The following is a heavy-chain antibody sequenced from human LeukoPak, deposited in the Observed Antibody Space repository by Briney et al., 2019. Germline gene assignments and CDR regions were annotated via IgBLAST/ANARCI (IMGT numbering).Heavy chain of an antibody. Sequence: GGSLRLSCAASGFAFSSYEMNWVRQAPGKGLEWVSYIGNSGRTIYYADSLKGRFTISRDNAKNSLYLQMNSLRAEDTAVYYCARMRYGSGSDFDYWGQGTLVTVSS. V-gene: IGHV3-48*03. J-gene: IGHJ4*02. CDR3: ARMRYGSGSDFDY. CDR1: GFAFSSYE. D-gene: IGHD3-10*01. CDR2: IGNSGRTI.